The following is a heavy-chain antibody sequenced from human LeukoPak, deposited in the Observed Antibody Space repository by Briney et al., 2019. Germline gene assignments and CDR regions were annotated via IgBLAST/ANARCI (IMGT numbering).Heavy chain of an antibody. Sequence: GSLRLSCAASGFTFSSYEMNGVRQPPGKGLEWIGEIYHSGSTNYNPSLKSRVTISVDKSKNQFSLKLSSVTAADTAVYYCARVDHIAAALINWGQGTLVTVSS. CDR3: ARVDHIAAALIN. CDR2: IYHSGST. CDR1: GFTFSSYEM. D-gene: IGHD6-13*01. V-gene: IGHV4-4*02. J-gene: IGHJ4*02.